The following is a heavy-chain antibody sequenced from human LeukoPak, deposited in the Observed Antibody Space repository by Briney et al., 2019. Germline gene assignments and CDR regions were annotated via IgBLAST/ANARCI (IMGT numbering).Heavy chain of an antibody. Sequence: KSSETLSPTCAVSGGSISSSNWWSWVRQPPGKGLEWIGEIHHSGSTNYNPSLKSRVTISVDKSKNQFSLKLGSVTAADTAVYYCARAPYYSGSFLATYYYNYMDVWGKGTTVTVSS. D-gene: IGHD1-26*01. J-gene: IGHJ6*03. V-gene: IGHV4-4*02. CDR3: ARAPYYSGSFLATYYYNYMDV. CDR2: IHHSGST. CDR1: GGSISSSNW.